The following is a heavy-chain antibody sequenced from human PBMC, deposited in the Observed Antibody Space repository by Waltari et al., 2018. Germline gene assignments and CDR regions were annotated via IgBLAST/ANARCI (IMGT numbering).Heavy chain of an antibody. Sequence: EVQLVESGGGVIRPGGSLRLSCAASGFTFDDYGMTWVRQAPGKGLEWVSGINYNGGRTGYADSVKGRFTISRDNAKNSLFLQMNSLRAEDTALYYCARDDNYYGSGSLRGRAYYYYYMDVWGKGTTVTVSS. J-gene: IGHJ6*03. CDR2: INYNGGRT. CDR1: GFTFDDYG. V-gene: IGHV3-20*04. CDR3: ARDDNYYGSGSLRGRAYYYYYMDV. D-gene: IGHD3-10*01.